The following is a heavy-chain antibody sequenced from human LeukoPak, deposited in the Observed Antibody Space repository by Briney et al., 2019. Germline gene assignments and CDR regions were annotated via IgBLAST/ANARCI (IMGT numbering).Heavy chain of an antibody. CDR2: IDPSDSYT. Sequence: GESLKISCQGSGSLFTSYWITWVRQLPGKGLEWMGRIDPSDSYTNYSPSFQGHVTISADKSLSTAYLQWSSLKASDTAIYYCARQRWRDYWGQGTLVTVSS. J-gene: IGHJ4*02. CDR3: ARQRWRDY. V-gene: IGHV5-10-1*01. CDR1: GSLFTSYW. D-gene: IGHD5-24*01.